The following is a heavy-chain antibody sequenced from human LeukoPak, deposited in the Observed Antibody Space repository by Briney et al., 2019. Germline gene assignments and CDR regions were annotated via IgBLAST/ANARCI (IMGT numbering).Heavy chain of an antibody. V-gene: IGHV1-2*02. D-gene: IGHD3-22*01. J-gene: IGHJ1*01. Sequence: PRASVKVSCKASGYTFTGYYLHWVRQAPRQGPEWMGWINPNNGGTYSVQKFQGRITMTRDTSISTAYMELNRLISDDTAVYYCARVVEVGVPGFQHWGQGTLVTVSS. CDR3: ARVVEVGVPGFQH. CDR2: INPNNGGT. CDR1: GYTFTGYY.